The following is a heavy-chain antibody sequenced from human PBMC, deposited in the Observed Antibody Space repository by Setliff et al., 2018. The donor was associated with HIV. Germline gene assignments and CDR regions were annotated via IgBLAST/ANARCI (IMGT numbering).Heavy chain of an antibody. Sequence: SVKVSCKASGGTFSSYAISWVRQAPGQGLEWMGGIIPIFGTANYAQKFQGRVTITADESTSTAYMELTSLRFDDTAVYYCARWSCGRTTCYDSPYNWFDPWGQGTLVTVSS. V-gene: IGHV1-69*13. J-gene: IGHJ5*02. CDR1: GGTFSSYA. D-gene: IGHD2-2*01. CDR3: ARWSCGRTTCYDSPYNWFDP. CDR2: IIPIFGTA.